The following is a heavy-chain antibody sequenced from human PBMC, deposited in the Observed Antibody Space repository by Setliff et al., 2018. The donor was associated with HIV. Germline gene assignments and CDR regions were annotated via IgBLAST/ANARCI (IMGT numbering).Heavy chain of an antibody. Sequence: ASVKVSCKASGYTFSDFYIHWVRQAPGQGLEWMGWINPNSGGTNYAQRFQGRVTMTRDTSSSTAYLELSRLISDDTAVYYRARNTPGIVPRRVGFDPWGQGTLVTSPQ. CDR3: ARNTPGIVPRRVGFDP. J-gene: IGHJ5*02. V-gene: IGHV1-2*02. D-gene: IGHD1-26*01. CDR2: INPNSGGT. CDR1: GYTFSDFY.